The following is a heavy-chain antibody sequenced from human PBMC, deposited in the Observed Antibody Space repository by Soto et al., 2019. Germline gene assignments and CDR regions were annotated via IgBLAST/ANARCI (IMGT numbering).Heavy chain of an antibody. J-gene: IGHJ4*02. D-gene: IGHD6-13*01. V-gene: IGHV1-2*04. CDR1: GYTFTAYY. CDR3: ARAPTSSWLRYYFDN. Sequence: QVQLLQSGAEVKKPGASVKVSCRASGYTFTAYYMHWVRQTPGQGLEWMGWINPNSGGTNYAQKFQDSVTLTRATSISTAYMELSSLKSNDTAVYYCARAPTSSWLRYYFDNWGQGALVTVSS. CDR2: INPNSGGT.